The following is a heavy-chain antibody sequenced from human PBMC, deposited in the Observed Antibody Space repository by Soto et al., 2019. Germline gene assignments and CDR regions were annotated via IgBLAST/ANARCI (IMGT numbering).Heavy chain of an antibody. J-gene: IGHJ4*02. CDR3: AKDAAYYFDY. CDR2: INHSGSV. D-gene: IGHD6-25*01. CDR1: GGSFHGYY. Sequence: PSETLSLTCAVYGGSFHGYYWSWIRQPPGKGLEWIGEINHSGSVNFNPTFKSRVSISLDTSKNQMSLQLSSVSAADTAVYYCAKDAAYYFDYWGQGTLVTVSS. V-gene: IGHV4-34*01.